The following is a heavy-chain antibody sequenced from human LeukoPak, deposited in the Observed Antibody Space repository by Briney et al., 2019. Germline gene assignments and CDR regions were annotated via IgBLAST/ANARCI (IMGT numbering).Heavy chain of an antibody. D-gene: IGHD3-10*01. Sequence: AASVKVSCKASGYTFTSYYMHWVRQAPGQGLEWMGIIKPSGGTTSYAQKFQGRVTMTRDTSTSTVYMELSSLRSEDTAVYYCARDGSRVNYYGSGSYRGSYYYHYMDVWGKGTTVTISS. V-gene: IGHV1-46*01. CDR3: ARDGSRVNYYGSGSYRGSYYYHYMDV. CDR1: GYTFTSYY. J-gene: IGHJ6*03. CDR2: IKPSGGTT.